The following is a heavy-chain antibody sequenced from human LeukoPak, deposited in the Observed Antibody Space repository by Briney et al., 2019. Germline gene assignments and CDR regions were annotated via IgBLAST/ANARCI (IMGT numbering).Heavy chain of an antibody. V-gene: IGHV3-30*18. D-gene: IGHD6-13*01. CDR2: IASNGGSE. J-gene: IGHJ4*02. CDR1: GFTFTTYG. Sequence: GGSLRLSCAASGFTFTTYGLHWVRQAPGKGLEWVAAIASNGGSEYYADSVKGRFTISRDNSKNTLFLQMNSLRPDDAAVYYCAKRGHYSINWYHYFDYWGQGTLVTVSS. CDR3: AKRGHYSINWYHYFDY.